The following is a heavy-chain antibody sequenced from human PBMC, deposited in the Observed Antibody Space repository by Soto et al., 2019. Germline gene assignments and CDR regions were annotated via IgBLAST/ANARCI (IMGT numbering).Heavy chain of an antibody. CDR1: GFSFSADGVG. J-gene: IGHJ3*01. V-gene: IGHV2-5*02. CDR3: AHAYGGTSWPNDAFDV. D-gene: IGHD2-2*01. Sequence: QITLKESGPRLVKPTQTLTLTCIFSGFSFSADGVGVGWIRQPPGKALEWLALIYWDDDTRYRPSLKSRLTITKDTSKNQVVLTMTNMDPVDTATYYCAHAYGGTSWPNDAFDVWGQGTMVTVSS. CDR2: IYWDDDT.